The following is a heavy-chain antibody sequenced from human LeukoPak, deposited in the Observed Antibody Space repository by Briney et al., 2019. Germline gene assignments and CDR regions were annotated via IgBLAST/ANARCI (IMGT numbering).Heavy chain of an antibody. CDR2: MNPNSGNT. Sequence: ASVKVSCKASGYTFTSYDINWVRQATGQGLEWMGWMNPNSGNTGYAQKFQGRVTMTRNTSISTAYMELSSLRSEDTAVYYCARGVQATIFGVVIYYYYMDVWGKGTTVTVSS. CDR3: ARGVQATIFGVVIYYYYMDV. V-gene: IGHV1-8*01. J-gene: IGHJ6*03. CDR1: GYTFTSYD. D-gene: IGHD3-3*01.